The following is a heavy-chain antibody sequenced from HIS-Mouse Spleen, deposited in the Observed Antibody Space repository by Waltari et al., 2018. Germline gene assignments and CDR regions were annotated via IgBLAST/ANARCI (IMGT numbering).Heavy chain of an antibody. CDR2: ISWNSDSI. Sequence: EVQLVESGGGLVQPGRSLRRSCAASGVTFEDYAMHWVRQAPGKGLEWVSGISWNSDSIGYADSVKGRFTISRDNAKNSLYLQMNSLRAEDTALYYCAKDTRSYYYGMDVWGQGTTVTVSS. CDR1: GVTFEDYA. CDR3: AKDTRSYYYGMDV. J-gene: IGHJ6*02. D-gene: IGHD3-3*01. V-gene: IGHV3-9*01.